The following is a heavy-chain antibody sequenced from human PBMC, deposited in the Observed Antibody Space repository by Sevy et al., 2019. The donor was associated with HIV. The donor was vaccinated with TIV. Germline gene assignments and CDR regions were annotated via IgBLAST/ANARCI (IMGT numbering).Heavy chain of an antibody. Sequence: SEILSLTCTVSGASIRDSSYYWAWIRQPPGKGLEWIGNIYSYGETYYNSSLKSRVTISVDTSKNQFSLSLTSVTAADTAIYFCARSMEQQLDAFDIWGQGTMDTVSS. CDR1: GASIRDSSYY. CDR3: ARSMEQQLDAFDI. CDR2: IYSYGET. J-gene: IGHJ3*02. V-gene: IGHV4-39*01. D-gene: IGHD6-13*01.